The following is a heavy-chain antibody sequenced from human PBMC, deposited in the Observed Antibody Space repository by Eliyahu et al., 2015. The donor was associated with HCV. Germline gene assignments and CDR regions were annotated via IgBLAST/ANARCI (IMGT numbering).Heavy chain of an antibody. Sequence: QVQLQESGPGLVKPSQTLSLTCTVSGGSLGRVIYYWSWIRQPAGKGLEWIGRIYARGNTNYNPSFKSRATVSLDTSNNQFSLKLSSVTAADTAVYFCAREEVGVIMEXWFDPWGQGILVTVAS. CDR2: IYARGNT. J-gene: IGHJ5*02. D-gene: IGHD3-10*01. CDR3: AREEVGVIMEXWFDP. CDR1: GGSLGRVIYY. V-gene: IGHV4-61*02.